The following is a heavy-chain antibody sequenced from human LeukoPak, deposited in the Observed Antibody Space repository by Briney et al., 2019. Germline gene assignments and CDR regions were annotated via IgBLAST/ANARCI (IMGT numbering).Heavy chain of an antibody. D-gene: IGHD4-17*01. J-gene: IGHJ3*02. V-gene: IGHV4-4*02. CDR3: ARYYGGTDTFDI. CDR1: GGSISSSNW. CDR2: IYHSGST. Sequence: SETLSLTCAVSGGSISSSNWWSWVRQSPGRGLEWIGEIYHSGSTNYNPSLKSRVTISVDKSKNQFSLKLTSVTAADTAVYYCARYYGGTDTFDIWGQGTMVTVSS.